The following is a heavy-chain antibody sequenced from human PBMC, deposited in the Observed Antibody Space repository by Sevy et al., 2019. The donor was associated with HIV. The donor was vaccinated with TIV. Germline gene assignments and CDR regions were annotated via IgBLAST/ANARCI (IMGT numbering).Heavy chain of an antibody. D-gene: IGHD1-26*01. CDR3: ARAPSGSQGPGQYFHH. CDR2: ITPNNGNT. J-gene: IGHJ1*01. Sequence: ASVKVSCKASGYTFTNYHITWVRQAPGQGLEWMGWITPNNGNTNYARRLQGRVTMTIDTSTATAYMELRNLRSDDTAVYFCARAPSGSQGPGQYFHHWGQGTLVTVSS. CDR1: GYTFTNYH. V-gene: IGHV1-18*01.